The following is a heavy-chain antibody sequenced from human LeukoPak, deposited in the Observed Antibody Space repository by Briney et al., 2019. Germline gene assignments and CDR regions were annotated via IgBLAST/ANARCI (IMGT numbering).Heavy chain of an antibody. CDR2: FDPEDGET. J-gene: IGHJ4*02. Sequence: GASVTVSCKVSGYTLTELSMHWVRQAPGKGLEWMGGFDPEDGETIYAQKFQGRVTMNEDTSTDTAYMELSSLRSEDTAVFYCATGGIAVAERFDYWGQGTLVTVSS. CDR1: GYTLTELS. CDR3: ATGGIAVAERFDY. V-gene: IGHV1-24*01. D-gene: IGHD6-19*01.